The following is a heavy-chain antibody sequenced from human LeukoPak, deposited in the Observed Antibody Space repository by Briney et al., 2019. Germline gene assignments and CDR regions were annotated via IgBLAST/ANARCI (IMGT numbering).Heavy chain of an antibody. D-gene: IGHD3-22*01. J-gene: IGHJ4*02. Sequence: GGSLRLSCAASGFTFSSYAMSWVRQAPGKGLEWVSAISGSGGSTYYADSVKGRFTISRDNSKNTLYLQMNSLRAEDTAVYYCARGWTWDYYDSSGYPYWGQGTLVTVSS. CDR1: GFTFSSYA. CDR3: ARGWTWDYYDSSGYPY. V-gene: IGHV3-23*01. CDR2: ISGSGGST.